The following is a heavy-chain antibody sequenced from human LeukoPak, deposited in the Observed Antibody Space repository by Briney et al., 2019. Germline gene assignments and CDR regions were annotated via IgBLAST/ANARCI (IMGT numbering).Heavy chain of an antibody. Sequence: GGSLRFSCAASGFTFSDYYMSWIRQAPGKGLEWVSYISSSTRYTNYADSVKGRFTISRDSAKNSLYLQMNSLRAEDTALYYCAREKGLRYFDWADYCYGMDAWGQRTTVTVSS. CDR3: AREKGLRYFDWADYCYGMDA. CDR1: GFTFSDYY. D-gene: IGHD3-9*01. V-gene: IGHV3-11*05. J-gene: IGHJ6*02. CDR2: ISSSTRYT.